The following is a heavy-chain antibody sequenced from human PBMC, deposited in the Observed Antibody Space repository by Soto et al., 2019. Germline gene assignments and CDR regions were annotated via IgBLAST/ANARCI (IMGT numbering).Heavy chain of an antibody. D-gene: IGHD3-16*01. CDR3: VGGAAARSYYYYGMDV. Sequence: ASVKVSCKASGGTFSSYAISWVRQAPGQGLEWMGGIIPIFGTANYAQKFQGRVTITADESTSTAYMELSSLRSEDTAVYCCVGGAAARSYYYYGMDVWGQGTTVTVSS. V-gene: IGHV1-69*13. CDR1: GGTFSSYA. CDR2: IIPIFGTA. J-gene: IGHJ6*02.